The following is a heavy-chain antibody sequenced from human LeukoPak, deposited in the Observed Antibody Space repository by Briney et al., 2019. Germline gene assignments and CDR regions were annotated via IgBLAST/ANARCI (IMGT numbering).Heavy chain of an antibody. Sequence: GGSLRLSCAASGFTFSSYWMHWVRQAPGKGLVWVSRINSDGSSTNYADSVKGGFTISRDNAKNTLYLQMNSLRAEDTAVYYCASGLRSRGFDIWGQGTMVTVSS. CDR2: INSDGSST. CDR1: GFTFSSYW. J-gene: IGHJ3*02. V-gene: IGHV3-74*01. CDR3: ASGLRSRGFDI.